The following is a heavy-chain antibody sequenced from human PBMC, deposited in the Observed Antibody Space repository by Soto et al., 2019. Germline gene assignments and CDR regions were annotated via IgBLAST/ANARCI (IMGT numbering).Heavy chain of an antibody. V-gene: IGHV4-30-4*01. D-gene: IGHD3-22*01. J-gene: IGHJ4*02. Sequence: PSETLSLTCTVSGGSISSGDYYWSWIRQPPGKGLEWIGYIYYTGSTYYNPSLKSRVIISVDTSKNQLSLRLSSVTAADTAVYYCARAFDDSSGYYGGLGYWGQGTLVTVSS. CDR1: GGSISSGDYY. CDR3: ARAFDDSSGYYGGLGY. CDR2: IYYTGST.